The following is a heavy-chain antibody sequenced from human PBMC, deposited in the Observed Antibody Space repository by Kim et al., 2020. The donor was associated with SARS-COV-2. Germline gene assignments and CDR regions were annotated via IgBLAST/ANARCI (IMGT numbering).Heavy chain of an antibody. CDR2: INGGGTNT. J-gene: IGHJ6*03. V-gene: IGHV3-23*01. Sequence: GGSLRLSCAASGFTFGRYAMSWVRQAPGKGLEWVSTINGGGTNTYYAESMMGRFTISRDNSKNTLYLQMNSLRAEDTAVYYCAKSEGDTVNIKGGGYMDVWGKGTTVTVSS. CDR3: AKSEGDTVNIKGGGYMDV. D-gene: IGHD4-17*01. CDR1: GFTFGRYA.